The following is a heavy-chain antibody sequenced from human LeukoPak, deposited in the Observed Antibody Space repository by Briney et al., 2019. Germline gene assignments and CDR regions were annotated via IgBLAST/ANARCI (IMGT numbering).Heavy chain of an antibody. Sequence: PSETLSLTCAVYGGSFSGYYWSWIRQPPGKGLEWIGEINHSGSTNYNPSLKSRVTISVDTSKNQFSLKLSSVTAADTAVYYCARGIGSGYCPSCFDPWGQGTLVTVSS. J-gene: IGHJ5*02. CDR3: ARGIGSGYCPSCFDP. V-gene: IGHV4-34*01. CDR1: GGSFSGYY. CDR2: INHSGST. D-gene: IGHD3-22*01.